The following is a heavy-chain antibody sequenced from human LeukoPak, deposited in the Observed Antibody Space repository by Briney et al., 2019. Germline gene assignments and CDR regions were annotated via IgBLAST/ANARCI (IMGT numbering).Heavy chain of an antibody. CDR1: GGTFSSYA. V-gene: IGHV1-69*04. J-gene: IGHJ4*02. CDR3: ARATYDYVWGSYHFDY. D-gene: IGHD3-16*02. CDR2: IIPILGIA. Sequence: SVKVSCKASGGTFSSYAISRVRQAPGQGLEWMGRIIPILGIANYAQKFQGRVTITADKSTSTAYMELSSLRSEDTAVYYCARATYDYVWGSYHFDYWGQGTLVTVSS.